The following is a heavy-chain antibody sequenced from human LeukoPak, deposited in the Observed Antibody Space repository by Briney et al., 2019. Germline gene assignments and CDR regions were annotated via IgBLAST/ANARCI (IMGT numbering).Heavy chain of an antibody. CDR1: GGSLSGYY. CDR3: ARDGSDNWGLFDN. V-gene: IGHV4-34*01. D-gene: IGHD1-1*01. Sequence: SETLSLTCAVYGGSLSGYYWSWIRQPPGKGLEWIGEINHSGSTNYNPSLKSRVTISVDTSKNQFSLKLSSVTDADTAVYFCARDGSDNWGLFDNWGRGTLVTVSS. J-gene: IGHJ4*02. CDR2: INHSGST.